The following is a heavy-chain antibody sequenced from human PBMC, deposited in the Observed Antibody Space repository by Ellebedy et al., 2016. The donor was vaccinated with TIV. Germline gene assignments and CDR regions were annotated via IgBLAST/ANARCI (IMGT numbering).Heavy chain of an antibody. CDR3: ARGYYDWGNSYHFDY. Sequence: SETLSLTCTVSGDSMGSSRHSWGWIRQSPGKGLEWIGNIYFIGNTYYNPSLRGRVTISIDGPQSQFSLRLSSVTAADTAVYYCARGYYDWGNSYHFDYWGQGTLVTVSS. CDR2: IYFIGNT. J-gene: IGHJ4*02. D-gene: IGHD3-10*01. CDR1: GDSMGSSRHS. V-gene: IGHV4-39*07.